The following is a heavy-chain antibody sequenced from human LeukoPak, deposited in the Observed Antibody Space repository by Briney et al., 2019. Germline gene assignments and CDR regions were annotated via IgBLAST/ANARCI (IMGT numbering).Heavy chain of an antibody. Sequence: GGSLRLSCAASGFTFTVYAMSWVRQAPGKGLEWVSSINYSGARIFYLDSVRGRFTISRDNSKNTLYLQMNSLRAEDTAIYYCVKEWQFESWGHGTLVTVSS. V-gene: IGHV3-23*01. J-gene: IGHJ4*01. CDR2: INYSGARI. CDR1: GFTFTVYA. CDR3: VKEWQFES. D-gene: IGHD5-12*01.